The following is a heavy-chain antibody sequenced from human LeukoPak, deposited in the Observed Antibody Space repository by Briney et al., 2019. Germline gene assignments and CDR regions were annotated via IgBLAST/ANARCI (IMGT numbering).Heavy chain of an antibody. CDR3: ARIGHEDYYFDY. V-gene: IGHV4-59*02. CDR1: GDSVSSYY. CDR2: INYSGST. J-gene: IGHJ4*02. Sequence: SETLSLTCTVSGDSVSSYYWSWIRQPPGKGLEWIGYINYSGSTNYNHSLKSRVTISVDTSKNQFSLKLSSVTAADTAVYYCARIGHEDYYFDYWGQGTLVTVSS.